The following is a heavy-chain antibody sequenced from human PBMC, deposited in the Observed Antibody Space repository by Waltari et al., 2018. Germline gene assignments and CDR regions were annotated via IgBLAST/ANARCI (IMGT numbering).Heavy chain of an antibody. Sequence: QVQLQQWGAGLLKPSETLSLTCAVYGGSFSGYYWSWIRQPPGKGLEWIGEINHSGSTNYNPSLKSRVTISVDTSKNQFSLKLSSVTDADTAVYYCARGQGGRTFDYWGQGTLVTVSS. D-gene: IGHD1-1*01. CDR2: INHSGST. J-gene: IGHJ4*02. V-gene: IGHV4-34*01. CDR3: ARGQGGRTFDY. CDR1: GGSFSGYY.